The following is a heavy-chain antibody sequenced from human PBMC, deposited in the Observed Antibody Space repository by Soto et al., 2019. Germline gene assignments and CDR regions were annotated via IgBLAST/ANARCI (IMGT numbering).Heavy chain of an antibody. CDR3: ARGAAVDPPDYYDSSGYFHAPDY. V-gene: IGHV1-46*01. Sequence: AASVKVSCKASGYTFTSYYIHWVRQAPGEGLEWMGIINPSGGSTSYAQKFQGRVTMTRDTSTSTVYMELISLRSEDTAVYYCARGAAVDPPDYYDSSGYFHAPDYWGQGTLVTVSS. CDR1: GYTFTSYY. D-gene: IGHD3-22*01. CDR2: INPSGGST. J-gene: IGHJ4*02.